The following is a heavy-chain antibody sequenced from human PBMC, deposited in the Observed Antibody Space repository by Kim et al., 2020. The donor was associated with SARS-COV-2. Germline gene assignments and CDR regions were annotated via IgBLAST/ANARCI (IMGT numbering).Heavy chain of an antibody. CDR3: ARTGGGNALWFGELSTVWDV. V-gene: IGHV4-4*02. J-gene: IGHJ6*02. Sequence: SETLSLTCAVSGGSISSSNWWSWVRQPPGKGLEWIGEIYHSGSTNYNPSLKSRVTISVDKSTNQFSLKLSSVTAADTAVYYCARTGGGNALWFGELSTVWDVWGQGTTVTVSS. CDR1: GGSISSSNW. CDR2: IYHSGST. D-gene: IGHD3-10*01.